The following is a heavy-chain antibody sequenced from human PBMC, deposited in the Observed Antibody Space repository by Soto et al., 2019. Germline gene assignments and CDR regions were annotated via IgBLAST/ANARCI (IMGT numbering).Heavy chain of an antibody. Sequence: GASVKVSCKASGYTFTSYGISWVRQAPGQGLEWMGWISAYNGNTNYAQKLQGRVSMTTDTSTSTAYMELGSLRSDDTAVYYCAREVPYSSSWYSQYYSMDVWGQGTTVTVSS. CDR3: AREVPYSSSWYSQYYSMDV. CDR1: GYTFTSYG. V-gene: IGHV1-18*01. J-gene: IGHJ6*02. CDR2: ISAYNGNT. D-gene: IGHD6-13*01.